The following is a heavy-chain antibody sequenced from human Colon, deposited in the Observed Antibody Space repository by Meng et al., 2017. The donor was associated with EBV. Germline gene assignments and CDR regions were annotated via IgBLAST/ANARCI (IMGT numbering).Heavy chain of an antibody. D-gene: IGHD3-10*01. V-gene: IGHV4-39*01. CDR2: IYHSGST. Sequence: QLPRAVSAPGLVKPSETLSLTRTVSGGSSSSNGYYWDWLRQPPGKGLEWIGAIYHSGSTSYNPSLQSRVTMFVDTSKNQFSLMLTSVTATDTAVYYCARRRGGSGRDCWGQGTLVTVSS. J-gene: IGHJ4*02. CDR1: GGSSSSNGYY. CDR3: ARRRGGSGRDC.